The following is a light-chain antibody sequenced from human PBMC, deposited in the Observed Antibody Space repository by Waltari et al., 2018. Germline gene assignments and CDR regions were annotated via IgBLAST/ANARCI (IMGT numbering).Light chain of an antibody. CDR2: EVT. Sequence: QSGLAQPASASGSPGPSITITCTGTSSDVGNYNLVPLYQQRPGKAPRLLIYEVTKRAPGTSDRFSASKSGNTASLSISGLQAQEDEADYYCCSYVGLGTYVFGTGTKVTV. CDR3: CSYVGLGTYV. CDR1: SSDVGNYNL. V-gene: IGLV2-23*02. J-gene: IGLJ1*01.